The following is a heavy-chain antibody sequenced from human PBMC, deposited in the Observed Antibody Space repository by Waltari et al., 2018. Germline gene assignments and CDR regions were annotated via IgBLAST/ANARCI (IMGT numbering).Heavy chain of an antibody. CDR1: GGSISVTNSY. V-gene: IGHV4-39*01. CDR3: ARLPRYDYWT. D-gene: IGHD3-3*01. J-gene: IGHJ5*02. CDR2: IFYSGST. Sequence: QLQLQESGPGLVKPSETLSLTCTVSGGSISVTNSYWGWLRQPPGKGLEWIANIFYSGSTYYNPSLNSRVTISVDTSKNQFSLNLNSVTAADTAVYYCARLPRYDYWTWGPGTLVTVSS.